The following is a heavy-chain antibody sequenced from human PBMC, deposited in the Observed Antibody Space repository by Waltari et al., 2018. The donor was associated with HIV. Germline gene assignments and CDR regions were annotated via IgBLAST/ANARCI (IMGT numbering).Heavy chain of an antibody. Sequence: VQLVESGGGLVKPGGSLRLSCAASGFTFSNYNMHWVRQAPGKGLEWVSSIGSSNSDIYYTDSVDGRFTISRDNANNSLFLQMNSLRAKDTAVYYCARDLVASKAYWGQGTLVTVSA. CDR3: ARDLVASKAY. CDR2: IGSSNSDI. J-gene: IGHJ4*02. D-gene: IGHD5-12*01. CDR1: GFTFSNYN. V-gene: IGHV3-21*01.